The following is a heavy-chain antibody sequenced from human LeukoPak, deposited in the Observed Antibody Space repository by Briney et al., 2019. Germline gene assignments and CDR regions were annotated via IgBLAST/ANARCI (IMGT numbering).Heavy chain of an antibody. J-gene: IGHJ4*02. CDR1: GYTFTSYG. Sequence: ASVKVSCKASGYTFTSYGISWVRQAPGQGLEWMGWISAYNGNTNYAQKLQGRVTMTTDTSTSPAYLQLRSLRSDDTAVYYCASHPGGGYVSHFYNRGQGNLVTVSS. D-gene: IGHD4-23*01. CDR2: ISAYNGNT. V-gene: IGHV1-18*01. CDR3: ASHPGGGYVSHFYN.